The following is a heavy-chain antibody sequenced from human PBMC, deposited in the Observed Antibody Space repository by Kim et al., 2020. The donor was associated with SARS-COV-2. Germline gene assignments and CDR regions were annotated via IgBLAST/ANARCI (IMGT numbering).Heavy chain of an antibody. D-gene: IGHD3-16*01. CDR3: AKENGGLRADY. J-gene: IGHJ4*02. V-gene: IGHV3-23*01. CDR2: K. Sequence: KCDADSGKVRFTISRENSKNTLYRQRNSLRAEDTAVYYCAKENGGLRADYWGQGTLVTVSS.